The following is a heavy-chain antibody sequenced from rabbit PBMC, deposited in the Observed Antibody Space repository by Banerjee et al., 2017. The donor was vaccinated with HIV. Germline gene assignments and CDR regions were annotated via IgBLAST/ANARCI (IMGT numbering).Heavy chain of an antibody. Sequence: QSLEESGGGLVKPGGTLTLTCKASGIDFSGYYYMCWVRQAPGKGLEWIGCIGTGGSGSTYYATWAKGRFTITKTSSTTVTLQMTSLTAADTATYFCARDPNAFGDNLDLWGPGTLVTVS. CDR3: ARDPNAFGDNLDL. J-gene: IGHJ6*01. D-gene: IGHD5-1*01. V-gene: IGHV1S40*01. CDR1: GIDFSGYYY. CDR2: IGTGGSGST.